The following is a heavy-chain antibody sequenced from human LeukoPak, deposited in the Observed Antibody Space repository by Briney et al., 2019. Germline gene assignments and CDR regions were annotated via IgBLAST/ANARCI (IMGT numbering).Heavy chain of an antibody. V-gene: IGHV3-7*01. Sequence: GGALRLSCAASGFISRSYWMSWGRQAPGEGLGWGANVKQDGSERYYGDSVKGRFTISRDNAKNSLYLQMSSLRAEDTAIYYCARDVPLMGASKTRYFDYWGQGTLVTVSS. J-gene: IGHJ4*02. CDR3: ARDVPLMGASKTRYFDY. CDR1: GFISRSYW. CDR2: VKQDGSER. D-gene: IGHD1-26*01.